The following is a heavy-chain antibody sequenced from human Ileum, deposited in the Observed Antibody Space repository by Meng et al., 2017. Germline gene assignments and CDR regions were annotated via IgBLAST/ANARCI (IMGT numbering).Heavy chain of an antibody. CDR2: IYHSGST. CDR3: ASLGPRTAAGRVYYFDY. D-gene: IGHD6-13*01. Sequence: GPGPGLATPSGTLAPTSAVSGGSSSSSNWWSWVRQPPGKGLEWIGEIYHSGSTNYNPSLKSRVTISVDKSKNQFSLKLSSVTAADTAVYYCASLGPRTAAGRVYYFDYWGQGTLVTVSS. V-gene: IGHV4-4*02. CDR1: GGSSSSSNW. J-gene: IGHJ4*02.